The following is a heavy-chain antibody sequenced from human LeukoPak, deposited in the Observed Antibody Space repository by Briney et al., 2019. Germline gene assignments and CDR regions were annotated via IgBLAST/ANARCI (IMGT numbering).Heavy chain of an antibody. V-gene: IGHV3-23*01. CDR1: GLTFNNYA. Sequence: GGSLRLSCAVSGLTFNNYAMSWVRQAPGKDLEWVSAISKSGDHTYYAASAKGRFTIYRDNSKNTQYLQMNSLRAEDTAVYYCATSWGPDTSAFRWGRDGMDVWGQGTTVIVS. CDR3: ATSWGPDTSAFRWGRDGMDV. D-gene: IGHD3-16*01. CDR2: ISKSGDHT. J-gene: IGHJ6*02.